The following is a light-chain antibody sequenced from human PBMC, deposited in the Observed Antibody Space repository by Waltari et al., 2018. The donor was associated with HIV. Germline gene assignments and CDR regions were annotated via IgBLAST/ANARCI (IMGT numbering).Light chain of an antibody. V-gene: IGLV1-47*01. Sequence: QSVLTQPPSTSGTPAPRVPISFPGPWSNLGSNHVYWYPQLPGPAPKAHLYRTRQRSSGVPDRFSGSKAGTAASLAISGLRPEDEADYYCAAWDDRLNAVVFGGGTKLTV. CDR1: WSNLGSNH. CDR3: AAWDDRLNAVV. J-gene: IGLJ2*01. CDR2: RTR.